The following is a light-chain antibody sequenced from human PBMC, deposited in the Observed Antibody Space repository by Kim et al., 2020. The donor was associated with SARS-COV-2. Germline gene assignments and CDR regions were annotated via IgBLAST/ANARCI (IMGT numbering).Light chain of an antibody. Sequence: QRVGLSCTGSTSNIGAGSDVHWYQQLPGTAPKLLICANSDRPSGVPDRFSGSKSDTSASLAITGLQVEDEADYYCQSYDSNLSGWVFGGGTKLTVL. V-gene: IGLV1-40*01. CDR3: QSYDSNLSGWV. CDR2: ANS. J-gene: IGLJ3*02. CDR1: TSNIGAGSD.